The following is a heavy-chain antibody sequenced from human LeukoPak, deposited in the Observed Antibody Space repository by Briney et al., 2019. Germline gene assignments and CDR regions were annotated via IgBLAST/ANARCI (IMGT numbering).Heavy chain of an antibody. CDR3: ARRPTSLGYFDV. CDR2: INGDGSNT. J-gene: IGHJ2*01. Sequence: GGSLRLSCAASGFTFSNYWMYWVRQAPGQGLMWVSLINGDGSNTRYADSVKGRVTISRDNAKNALYLQMNSLRAEDTAVYYCARRPTSLGYFDVWGRGTLVTVSS. V-gene: IGHV3-74*01. CDR1: GFTFSNYW.